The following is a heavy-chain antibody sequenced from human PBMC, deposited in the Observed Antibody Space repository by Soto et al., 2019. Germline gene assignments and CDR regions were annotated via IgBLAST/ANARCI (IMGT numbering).Heavy chain of an antibody. J-gene: IGHJ4*02. V-gene: IGHV3-9*01. CDR3: AKDSTRYNSGVNS. D-gene: IGHD6-25*01. Sequence: PGGSLRLSCAASGFTFDDYAMHWVRQAPGKGLEWVSGISWSSGSIGYADSVKGRFTISRDNAKNSLYLQMNSLRAEDTALYYCAKDSTRYNSGVNSWGQGTMVTVSS. CDR2: ISWSSGSI. CDR1: GFTFDDYA.